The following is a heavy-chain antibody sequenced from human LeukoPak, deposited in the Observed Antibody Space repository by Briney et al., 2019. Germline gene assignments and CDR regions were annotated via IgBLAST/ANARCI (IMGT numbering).Heavy chain of an antibody. J-gene: IGHJ4*02. V-gene: IGHV4-61*05. Sequence: SETLSLTCTVSGDSINSSSYYWGWIRQPPGKGLEWVGQIYYRETPNYNPSLRSRVTISIDTSKNQFSLKLNSVTAADTAVYYCEAESERWLLRSWGQGTLVTVSS. CDR2: IYYRETP. D-gene: IGHD6-19*01. CDR1: GDSINSSSYY. CDR3: EAESERWLLRS.